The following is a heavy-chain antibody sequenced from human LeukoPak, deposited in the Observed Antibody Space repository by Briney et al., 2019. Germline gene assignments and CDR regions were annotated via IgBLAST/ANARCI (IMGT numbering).Heavy chain of an antibody. CDR3: ARLLFGCSSTSCYDFDY. J-gene: IGHJ4*02. CDR1: GYSFTSYW. D-gene: IGHD2-2*01. Sequence: GESLKISCKGSGYSFTSYWIGWVRQMPGKGLEWMGIIYPGDSDTRYSPSFQGQVTISADKSISTAYLQWSSLKASDTAMYYCARLLFGCSSTSCYDFDYWGQGTLVTVSS. CDR2: IYPGDSDT. V-gene: IGHV5-51*01.